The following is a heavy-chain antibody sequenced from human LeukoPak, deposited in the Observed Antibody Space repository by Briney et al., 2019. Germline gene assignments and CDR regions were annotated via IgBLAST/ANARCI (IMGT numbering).Heavy chain of an antibody. CDR2: IYYSGST. CDR3: ARDQLLGYCSSTSCSEDY. D-gene: IGHD2-2*01. CDR1: GGSISSYY. Sequence: SETLSLTCTVSGGSISSYYWSWIRQPPGKGLGWIGYIYYSGSTNYNPSLKSRVTISVDTSKNQFSLKLSSVTAADTAVYYCARDQLLGYCSSTSCSEDYWGQGTLVTVSS. J-gene: IGHJ4*02. V-gene: IGHV4-59*01.